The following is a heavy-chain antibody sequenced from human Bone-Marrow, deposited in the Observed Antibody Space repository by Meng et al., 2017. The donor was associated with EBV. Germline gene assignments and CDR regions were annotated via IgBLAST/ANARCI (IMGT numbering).Heavy chain of an antibody. Sequence: QVQLVQSGAEVQXPXASVKVPCKASGYTFTSYDINWVRQATGQGLEWMGWMNPNSGNTGYAQKFQGRVTMTRNTSISTAYMELSTLRSEDTAVYYCARRDGYTGSFDYWGQGTLVTVSS. CDR3: ARRDGYTGSFDY. J-gene: IGHJ4*02. D-gene: IGHD5-24*01. CDR2: MNPNSGNT. CDR1: GYTFTSYD. V-gene: IGHV1-8*01.